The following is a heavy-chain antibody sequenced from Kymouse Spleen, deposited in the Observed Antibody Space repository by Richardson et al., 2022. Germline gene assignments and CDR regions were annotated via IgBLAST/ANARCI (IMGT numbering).Heavy chain of an antibody. D-gene: IGHD2-2*02. CDR2: IWYDGSNK. V-gene: IGHV3-33*01. CDR3: ARDRYIVVVPAAYYYYYYGMDV. CDR1: GFTFSSYG. J-gene: IGHJ6*02. Sequence: QVQLVESGGGVVQPGRSLRLSCAASGFTFSSYGMHWVRQAPGKGLEWVAVIWYDGSNKYYADSVKGRFTISRDNSKNTLYLQMNSLRAEDTAVYYCARDRYIVVVPAAYYYYYYGMDVWGQGTTVTVSS.